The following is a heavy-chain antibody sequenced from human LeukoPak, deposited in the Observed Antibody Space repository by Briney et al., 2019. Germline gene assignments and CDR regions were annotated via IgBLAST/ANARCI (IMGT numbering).Heavy chain of an antibody. D-gene: IGHD1-26*01. Sequence: GGPLRLSCGPCGFTYNIYLMRCVPAAPGRGREWVANIKDDGSENHYADSVRGRFIISRDNAKKSLFLQMNSLRAEDTAVYYCARDGRGSYSGYFDCWGQGTLVTVSS. CDR3: ARDGRGSYSGYFDC. CDR1: GFTYNIYL. CDR2: IKDDGSEN. V-gene: IGHV3-7*03. J-gene: IGHJ4*02.